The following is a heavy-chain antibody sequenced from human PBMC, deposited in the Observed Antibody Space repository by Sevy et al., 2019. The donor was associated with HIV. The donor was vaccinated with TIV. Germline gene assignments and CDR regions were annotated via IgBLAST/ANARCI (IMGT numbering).Heavy chain of an antibody. CDR1: GYTFTSYY. CDR3: ARGYYDFWSGYYRRDAFDS. J-gene: IGHJ3*02. CDR2: ISAYNGDT. V-gene: IGHV1-18*01. D-gene: IGHD3-3*01. Sequence: ASVKVSCKASGYTFTSYYIQWVRQAPGQGLEWMGWISAYNGDTNYAQKLQGRVTMTTDTSTSTAYMELTSLRSDDTAVYFCARGYYDFWSGYYRRDAFDSWGLGTRVTVSS.